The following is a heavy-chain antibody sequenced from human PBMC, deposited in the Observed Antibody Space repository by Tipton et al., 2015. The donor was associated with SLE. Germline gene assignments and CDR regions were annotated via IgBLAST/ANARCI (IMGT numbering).Heavy chain of an antibody. CDR3: AREEQQQVSFDI. D-gene: IGHD6-13*01. J-gene: IGHJ3*02. Sequence: TLSLTCTVSGGSISSGTYYWSWIRQPAGKGLEWIGYIYTSGSTNYNPSLKSRVTISVDTSKNQFSLKLSSVTAADTVVYYCAREEQQQVSFDIWGQGTMVTVSS. V-gene: IGHV4-61*09. CDR1: GGSISSGTYY. CDR2: IYTSGST.